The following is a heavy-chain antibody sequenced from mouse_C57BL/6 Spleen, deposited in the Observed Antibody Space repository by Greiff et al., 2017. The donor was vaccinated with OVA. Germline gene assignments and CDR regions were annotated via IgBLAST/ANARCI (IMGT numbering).Heavy chain of an antibody. CDR1: GYTFTSYW. CDR2: IDPNSGGT. CDR3: ASTVVAPYAMDY. V-gene: IGHV1-72*01. Sequence: QVHVKQPGAELVKPGASVKLSCKASGYTFTSYWMHWVKQRPGRGLEWIGRIDPNSGGTKYNEKFKSKATLTVDKPSSTAYMQLSSLTSEDSAVYYCASTVVAPYAMDYWGQGTSVTVSS. D-gene: IGHD1-1*01. J-gene: IGHJ4*01.